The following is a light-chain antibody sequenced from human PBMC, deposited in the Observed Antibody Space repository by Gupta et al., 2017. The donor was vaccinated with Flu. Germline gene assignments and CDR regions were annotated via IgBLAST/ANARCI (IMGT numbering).Light chain of an antibody. Sequence: EIVLTQSPGTLSSSPGERATLSCRASQTVTKNYLAWYQQRRGQAPRLLIHDASSRATGIPDRFSGNGSGTDFALTINTLEPEDFAVYFCQQHAHSPLTFGGGTRVESK. V-gene: IGKV3-20*01. CDR3: QQHAHSPLT. CDR2: DAS. CDR1: QTVTKNY. J-gene: IGKJ4*01.